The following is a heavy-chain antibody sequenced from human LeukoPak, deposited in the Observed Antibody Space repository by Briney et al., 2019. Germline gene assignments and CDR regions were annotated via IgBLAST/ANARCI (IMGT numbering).Heavy chain of an antibody. J-gene: IGHJ4*02. CDR1: GYTFTSYY. Sequence: VASVKVSCKASGYTFTSYYMHWVRQAPGQGLEWMGIINPSGGSTSYAQKFQGRVTMTRDMSTSTVYMELSSLRSEDTAVYYCARGRYYYDSSGYYHMDYWGQGTLVTVSS. V-gene: IGHV1-46*01. CDR3: ARGRYYYDSSGYYHMDY. CDR2: INPSGGST. D-gene: IGHD3-22*01.